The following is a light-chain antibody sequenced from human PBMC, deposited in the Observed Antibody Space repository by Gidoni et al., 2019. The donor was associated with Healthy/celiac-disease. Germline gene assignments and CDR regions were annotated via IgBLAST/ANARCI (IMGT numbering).Light chain of an antibody. CDR1: SSAVGGYNY. J-gene: IGLJ2*01. Sequence: QSALTQPASVSGSPGPSITISCTGTSSAVGGYNYVSWYQQHPGKAPKLMIYEVSNRPSGVSNRFSGSTSGNTSSLTISGRQAEVEADYYCSSYTSSSTLGVFGGGTKLTVL. CDR2: EVS. V-gene: IGLV2-14*01. CDR3: SSYTSSSTLGV.